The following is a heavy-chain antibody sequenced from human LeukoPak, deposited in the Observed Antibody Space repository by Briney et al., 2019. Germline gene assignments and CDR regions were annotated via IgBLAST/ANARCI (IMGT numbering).Heavy chain of an antibody. CDR3: ARNHYYDILTGSVTYGMDV. D-gene: IGHD3-9*01. CDR2: ISAYNGNA. Sequence: ASVKVSCKASGYTFTNYGVSWVRQAPGQGLEWVGWISAYNGNANYAQKLQGRVTTTTDTSTSTAYMELRSLRSDDTAVYYCARNHYYDILTGSVTYGMDVRGQGTTVTVSS. V-gene: IGHV1-18*01. J-gene: IGHJ6*02. CDR1: GYTFTNYG.